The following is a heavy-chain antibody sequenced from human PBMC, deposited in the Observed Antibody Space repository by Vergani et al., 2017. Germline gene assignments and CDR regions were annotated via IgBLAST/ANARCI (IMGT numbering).Heavy chain of an antibody. D-gene: IGHD2-15*01. V-gene: IGHV1-3*01. CDR2: INAGNGNT. CDR1: GYTFTSYA. Sequence: QVQLVQSGAEVKKPGASVKVSCKASGYTFTSYAMHWVRQDSGQRLESMGWINAGNGNTKYSQKFQGRVTSTMDTSASTAYMELSSLRSEETAVYYCARSYCSGGSCYSGMPWGQGTLVTFSS. CDR3: ARSYCSGGSCYSGMP. J-gene: IGHJ4*02.